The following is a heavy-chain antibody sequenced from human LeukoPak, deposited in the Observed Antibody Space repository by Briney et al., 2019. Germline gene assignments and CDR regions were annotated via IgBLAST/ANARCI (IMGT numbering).Heavy chain of an antibody. D-gene: IGHD3-9*01. CDR3: ATGAPRGDILTLGSDP. Sequence: ASVKVSCKVSGYTLTELSMHWVRQAPGKGPEWMVGFDPEDGETIYAQKFQGRVTMTEDTSTDTAYMELSSLRSEDTAVYYCATGAPRGDILTLGSDPWGQGTLVTVSS. V-gene: IGHV1-24*01. CDR1: GYTLTELS. J-gene: IGHJ5*02. CDR2: FDPEDGET.